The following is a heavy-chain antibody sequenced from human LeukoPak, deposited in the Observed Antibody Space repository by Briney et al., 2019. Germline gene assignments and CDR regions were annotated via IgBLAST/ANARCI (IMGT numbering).Heavy chain of an antibody. CDR2: IYYSGST. CDR3: ARGVGARAYFDY. CDR1: GGSISSHS. Sequence: PSETLSLTCTVSGGSISSHSWSWVRQPPGRGLEWIGSIYYSGSTNYNPSLKSRFTISLDTSKNQFSLKLSALTAADTAVYYCARGVGARAYFDYRGQGNLVTVSS. D-gene: IGHD1-26*01. V-gene: IGHV4-59*11. J-gene: IGHJ4*02.